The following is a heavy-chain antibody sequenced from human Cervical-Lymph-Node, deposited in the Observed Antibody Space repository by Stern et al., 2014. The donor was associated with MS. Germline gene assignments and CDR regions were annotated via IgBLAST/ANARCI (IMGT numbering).Heavy chain of an antibody. J-gene: IGHJ6*02. D-gene: IGHD6-13*01. Sequence: QLEESGPEVKKPGTSVKVSCKASGFTFSSSAVHWVRQARGQRLEWIGWIVAGSGNTNYAQKFQERVSITRDMSTSTAYMELSSLRSEDTAVYYCAARYSSNWYDYYYGLDVWGQGTTVTVSS. V-gene: IGHV1-58*01. CDR1: GFTFSSSA. CDR2: IVAGSGNT. CDR3: AARYSSNWYDYYYGLDV.